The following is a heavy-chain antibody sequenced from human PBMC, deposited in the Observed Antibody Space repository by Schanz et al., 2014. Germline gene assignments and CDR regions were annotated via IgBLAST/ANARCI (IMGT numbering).Heavy chain of an antibody. CDR1: GYTFRHYG. D-gene: IGHD3-9*01. V-gene: IGHV1-18*04. Sequence: QVQLVQSGGEVKKPGASVKVSCKASGYTFRHYGISWLRQAPGQGLEWMGYISGYNGNTNYAPKVQDRVTMTTDTXTXXAYMELRSLRSDDTAVYYCARGWGYDALTGYVFWGQGTLVTVSS. CDR2: ISGYNGNT. J-gene: IGHJ4*02. CDR3: ARGWGYDALTGYVF.